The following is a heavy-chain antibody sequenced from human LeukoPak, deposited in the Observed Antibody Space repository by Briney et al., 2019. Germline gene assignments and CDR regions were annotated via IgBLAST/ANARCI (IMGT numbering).Heavy chain of an antibody. J-gene: IGHJ4*02. CDR3: AYSIIVGATGTFDY. D-gene: IGHD1-26*01. V-gene: IGHV1-2*02. CDR1: GYTFTGYY. Sequence: EASVKVSCKASGYTFTGYYMHWVRQAPGQGLEWMGWINPNSGGTNYAQKFQGRVTMTRVTSISTAYMELSRLRSDDTAVYYCAYSIIVGATGTFDYWGQGTLVTVSS. CDR2: INPNSGGT.